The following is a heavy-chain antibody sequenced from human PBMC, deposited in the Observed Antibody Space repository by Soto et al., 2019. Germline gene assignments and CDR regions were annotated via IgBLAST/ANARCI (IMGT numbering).Heavy chain of an antibody. CDR2: ISWNSGSI. CDR1: GFTFDDYA. Sequence: PVGSLRLSCAASGFTFDDYAMHWVRQAPGKGLEWVSGISWNSGSIGYADSVKGRFTISRDSAKNSLYLQMNSLTAEDTALYYCAKDMGPHIAADAYGGVFDYCGQGTLVTVSS. D-gene: IGHD6-13*01. CDR3: AKDMGPHIAADAYGGVFDY. V-gene: IGHV3-9*01. J-gene: IGHJ4*02.